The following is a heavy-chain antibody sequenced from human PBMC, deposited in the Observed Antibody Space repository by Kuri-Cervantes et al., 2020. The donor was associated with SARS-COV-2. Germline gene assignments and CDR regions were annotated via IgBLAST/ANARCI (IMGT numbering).Heavy chain of an antibody. CDR3: ARDRGSSGWSWVYYYYGMDV. J-gene: IGHJ6*02. CDR1: GFTFSSYA. Sequence: LSLTCAASGFTFSSYAMHWVRQAPGKGLEWVAVISYDGSNKYYADSVKGRFTISRDNAKTSLYLQMNSLRAEDTAVYYCARDRGSSGWSWVYYYYGMDVWGQGTTVTVSS. V-gene: IGHV3-30*07. CDR2: ISYDGSNK. D-gene: IGHD6-19*01.